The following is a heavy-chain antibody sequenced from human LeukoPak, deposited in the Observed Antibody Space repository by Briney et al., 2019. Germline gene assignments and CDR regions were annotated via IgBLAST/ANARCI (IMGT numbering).Heavy chain of an antibody. V-gene: IGHV1-69*04. Sequence: ASVKVSCKASGGTFSSYAISWVRQAPGQGLEWMGRIIPILGIANYAQKFQGRVTITADKSTSTAYMELSSLRSEDTAVYYCARVGYDILTGWGWFDPWGQGTLVTVSS. D-gene: IGHD3-9*01. CDR1: GGTFSSYA. CDR3: ARVGYDILTGWGWFDP. J-gene: IGHJ5*02. CDR2: IIPILGIA.